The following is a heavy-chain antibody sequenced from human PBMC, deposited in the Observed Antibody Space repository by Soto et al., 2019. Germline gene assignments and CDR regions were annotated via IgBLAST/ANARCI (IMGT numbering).Heavy chain of an antibody. V-gene: IGHV4-59*01. CDR2: IYYSGST. CDR3: AREGTTVDSYYYYGMDV. J-gene: IGHJ6*02. D-gene: IGHD1-1*01. Sequence: QVQLQESGPGLVKPSETLSLTCTVSGGSISSYYWSWIRQPPGKGLEWTGYIYYSGSTNYNPSLKSRVTISVDTSKNRFSLRLSSVTAADTAVYYCAREGTTVDSYYYYGMDVWGQGTTVTVSS. CDR1: GGSISSYY.